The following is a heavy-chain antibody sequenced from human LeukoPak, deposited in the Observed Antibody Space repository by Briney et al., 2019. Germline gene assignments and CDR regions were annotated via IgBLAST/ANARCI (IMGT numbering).Heavy chain of an antibody. CDR2: ISGSGGST. V-gene: IGHV3-23*01. CDR3: AKDKYSSNWYSFDY. D-gene: IGHD6-13*01. CDR1: GFNFSSYA. Sequence: GGSLRLSCLVSGFNFSSYAMTWVRQAPGKGLEWVSGISGSGGSTNYADSVKGRFTISRDNSKNTLYLQLNSLRAEDTAVYYCAKDKYSSNWYSFDYWGQGTLVTVSS. J-gene: IGHJ4*02.